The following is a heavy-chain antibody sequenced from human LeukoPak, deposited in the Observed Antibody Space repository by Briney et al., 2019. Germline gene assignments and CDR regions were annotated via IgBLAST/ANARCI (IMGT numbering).Heavy chain of an antibody. J-gene: IGHJ6*02. CDR1: GGSFSGYY. CDR3: ARVISGRFWSGSFYYYGMDV. V-gene: IGHV4-34*01. D-gene: IGHD3-3*01. CDR2: INHSGST. Sequence: SETLSLTCAVYGGSFSGYYLRLIRQPPVKGLELIGEINHSGSTNYNPSLKSRVTIAVDTSKNQFALNLSSLTSAETAVYYCARVISGRFWSGSFYYYGMDVWGQGTTVNVSS.